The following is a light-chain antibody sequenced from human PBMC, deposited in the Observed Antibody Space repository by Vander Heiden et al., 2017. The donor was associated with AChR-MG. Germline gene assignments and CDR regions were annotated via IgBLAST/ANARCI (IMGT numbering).Light chain of an antibody. CDR3: SSYTPTSTLV. CDR2: DVS. Sequence: QSALTQPASVSGSPGHSITIPCTGTSSDVGTYNYVSWYQQHPGKAPKLMIYDVSNRPSGVSNRFSGSKSGNTASLTISGLQAEDVADYFCSSYTPTSTLVFGGGTKLTVL. CDR1: SSDVGTYNY. J-gene: IGLJ3*02. V-gene: IGLV2-14*03.